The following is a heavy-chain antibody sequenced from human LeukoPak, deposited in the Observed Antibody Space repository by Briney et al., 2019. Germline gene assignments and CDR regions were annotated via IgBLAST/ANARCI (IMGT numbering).Heavy chain of an antibody. D-gene: IGHD6-19*01. V-gene: IGHV4-59*08. Sequence: PSETLSLTCTVSGGSISSYYWSWIRQPPGRGLEWIGYIFYSGSTNYNPSLKSRVTISVDTSRNQFSLKLSSVTAADTAMYYRARHDSYTTGWPFDYWGQGTLVTVSS. CDR1: GGSISSYY. CDR3: ARHDSYTTGWPFDY. CDR2: IFYSGST. J-gene: IGHJ4*02.